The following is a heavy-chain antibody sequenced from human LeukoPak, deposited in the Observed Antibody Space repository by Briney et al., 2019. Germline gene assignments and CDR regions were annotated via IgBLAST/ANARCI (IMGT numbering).Heavy chain of an antibody. D-gene: IGHD3-22*01. CDR1: GGTFSSYA. Sequence: ASVKVSRKASGGTFSSYAISWVRQAPGQGLEWMGGIIPIFGTANYAQKFQGRVTITADESTSTAYMELSSLRSEDTAVYYCSIGTYYYDSSGYYYRGGSVDYWGQGTLVTVSS. CDR2: IIPIFGTA. J-gene: IGHJ4*02. V-gene: IGHV1-69*13. CDR3: SIGTYYYDSSGYYYRGGSVDY.